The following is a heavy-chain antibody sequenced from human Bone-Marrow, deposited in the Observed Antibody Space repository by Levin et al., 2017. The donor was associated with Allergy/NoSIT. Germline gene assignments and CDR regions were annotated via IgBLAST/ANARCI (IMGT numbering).Heavy chain of an antibody. V-gene: IGHV3-30*18. CDR1: GFTFSNFG. J-gene: IGHJ6*02. Sequence: GESLKISCAASGFTFSNFGINWVRQAPGKGLEWVAVISYDGTNQHFADYVKGRFTISRDNSKNTLHLQMLSLRAEETAVYYCGKDIGICGVVTNYGMDVWGQGSTVTVSS. CDR3: GKDIGICGVVTNYGMDV. D-gene: IGHD3-3*02. CDR2: ISYDGTNQ.